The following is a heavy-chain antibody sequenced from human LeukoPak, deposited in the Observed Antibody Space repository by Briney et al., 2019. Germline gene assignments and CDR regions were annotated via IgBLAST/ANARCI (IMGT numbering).Heavy chain of an antibody. D-gene: IGHD3-10*01. Sequence: GGSLRLSCAASGFTFSSAWVSWVRQAQGKGLEWVGRIKSKTDGGTTDYAAPVKGRFTISRDDSKNTLYLQMNSLKTEDTAVYYCTSYPSYYGSGSRLYYFDYWGQGTLVTVSS. V-gene: IGHV3-15*01. CDR1: GFTFSSAW. J-gene: IGHJ4*02. CDR3: TSYPSYYGSGSRLYYFDY. CDR2: IKSKTDGGTT.